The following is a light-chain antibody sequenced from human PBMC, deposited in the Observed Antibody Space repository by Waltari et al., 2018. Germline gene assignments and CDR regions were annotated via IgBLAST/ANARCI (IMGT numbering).Light chain of an antibody. CDR3: QSYDTTFSVV. J-gene: IGLJ2*01. CDR1: PSNIGAGSD. CDR2: GTN. Sequence: QSVLTQPPSVSGAPGPRVSISCTGSPSNIGAGSDVHWYQQGPGKAPKLIIYGTNTRPLGVPDRFFGSQYGTSASLAIIGLQAEDEGDYYCQSYDTTFSVVFGGGTKLTVL. V-gene: IGLV1-40*01.